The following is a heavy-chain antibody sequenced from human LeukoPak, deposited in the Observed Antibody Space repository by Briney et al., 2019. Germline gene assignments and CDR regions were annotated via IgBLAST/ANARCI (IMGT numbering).Heavy chain of an antibody. Sequence: GGSLRLSCAASGFTFSSYLMSWVRQAPGKGLEGVANINQDGSVQLYGDSVRGRFTISRDNAKNSVYIQMNSLRVEDTAMYYCARDHNVADVWGQGTMVTVSS. CDR2: INQDGSVQ. CDR1: GFTFSSYL. J-gene: IGHJ3*01. V-gene: IGHV3-7*01. CDR3: ARDHNVADV. D-gene: IGHD2-8*01.